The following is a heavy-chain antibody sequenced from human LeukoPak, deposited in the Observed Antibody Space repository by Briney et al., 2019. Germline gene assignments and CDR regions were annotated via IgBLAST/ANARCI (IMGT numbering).Heavy chain of an antibody. CDR1: GFTFSDYA. D-gene: IGHD3-10*01. J-gene: IGHJ4*02. Sequence: GGSLRLSCAASGFTFSDYAMSWVRQAPGKGLEWVSGISGGGSGTYYAGSVKGRFTISRDSSRNTLYLQMNSLRAEDTAVYYCAKRSGGSGTFDYWGQGTLVTVSS. CDR2: ISGGGSGT. V-gene: IGHV3-23*01. CDR3: AKRSGGSGTFDY.